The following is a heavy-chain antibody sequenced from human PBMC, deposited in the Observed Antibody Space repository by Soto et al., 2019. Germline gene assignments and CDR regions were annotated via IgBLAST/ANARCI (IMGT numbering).Heavy chain of an antibody. J-gene: IGHJ3*02. V-gene: IGHV4-34*01. CDR2: INHSGST. CDR3: ARGNMVRGAFDI. CDR1: GGSFSGYY. Sequence: QVQLQQWGAGLLKPSETLSLTCAVYGGSFSGYYWSWIRQPPGKGLEWIGEINHSGSTNYNPSLKSRVTISVDTSKNQFSLKLSYVTAAGTAVYYCARGNMVRGAFDIWGQGTMVTFSS. D-gene: IGHD3-10*01.